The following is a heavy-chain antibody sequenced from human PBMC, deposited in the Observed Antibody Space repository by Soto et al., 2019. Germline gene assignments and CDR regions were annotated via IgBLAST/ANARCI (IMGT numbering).Heavy chain of an antibody. Sequence: GGSLRLSCAASGFNISNHWMHWVRQRPAEGLVWVSRITSDGKSKAYAESVKGRFAISRDNAKNTLYLQMNGLTAEDTAVYYCARESGDWPLNWFDPWGQGTLVTVSS. CDR2: ITSDGKSK. V-gene: IGHV3-74*01. J-gene: IGHJ5*02. CDR1: GFNISNHW. CDR3: ARESGDWPLNWFDP. D-gene: IGHD2-21*02.